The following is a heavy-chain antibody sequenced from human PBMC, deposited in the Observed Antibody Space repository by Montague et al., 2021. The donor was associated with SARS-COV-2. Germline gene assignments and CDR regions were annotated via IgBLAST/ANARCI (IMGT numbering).Heavy chain of an antibody. CDR2: IYYSGST. D-gene: IGHD3-10*01. Sequence: SETPSLTCTVSGGSISSYYWSWIRQPPGKGLEWIGYIYYSGSTNYNPSLKSRVTISVDTSKNQFSLKLSSVTAADTAVYYCARLVWFGELSSENWFDPWGQGTLVTVSS. CDR3: ARLVWFGELSSENWFDP. J-gene: IGHJ5*02. V-gene: IGHV4-59*08. CDR1: GGSISSYY.